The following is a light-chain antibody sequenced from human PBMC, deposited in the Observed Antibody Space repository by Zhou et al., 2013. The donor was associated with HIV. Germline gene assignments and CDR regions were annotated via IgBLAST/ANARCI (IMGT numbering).Light chain of an antibody. Sequence: ILLTQSPSSLSASIGDRVTISCRASENINNYLNWYQQKPGKAPHLLVYGTTNLQSGVPSRFSGSGSGTEYTLTISSLQPDDFATYYCQQSYTSYTFGQGTNLEIK. V-gene: IGKV1-39*01. CDR1: ENINNY. CDR2: GTT. CDR3: QQSYTSYT. J-gene: IGKJ2*01.